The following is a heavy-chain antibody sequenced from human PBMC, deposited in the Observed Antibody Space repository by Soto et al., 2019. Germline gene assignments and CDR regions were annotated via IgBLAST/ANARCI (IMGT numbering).Heavy chain of an antibody. V-gene: IGHV4-39*01. CDR3: ARREGYGTVTILFDY. Sequence: QLQLQESGPGLVKPSETLSLTCTVSGGSISSSSYYWGWIRQPPGKGLEWIGSIYYSGSTYYNPSLKSRVTISVDTSKNQFSLKLSSVTAADTAVYYCARREGYGTVTILFDYWGQGTLVTVSS. CDR1: GGSISSSSYY. D-gene: IGHD4-17*01. J-gene: IGHJ4*02. CDR2: IYYSGST.